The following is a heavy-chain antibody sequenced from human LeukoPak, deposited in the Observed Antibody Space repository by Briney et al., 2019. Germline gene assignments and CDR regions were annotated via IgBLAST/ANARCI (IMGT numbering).Heavy chain of an antibody. CDR1: GGTFSSYA. Sequence: ASVKVSCKASGGTFSSYAISWVRQAPGQGLEWMGRIIPILGIANYAQKFQGRVTITADKSTSTAYMELSSLRSEDTAVYYCARGHIVVVVAGGVFDYWGKGTLVTVSS. CDR2: IIPILGIA. CDR3: ARGHIVVVVAGGVFDY. D-gene: IGHD2-15*01. J-gene: IGHJ4*02. V-gene: IGHV1-69*04.